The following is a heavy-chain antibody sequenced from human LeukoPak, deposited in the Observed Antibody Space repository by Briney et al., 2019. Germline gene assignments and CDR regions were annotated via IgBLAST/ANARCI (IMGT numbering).Heavy chain of an antibody. Sequence: GGSLRLSCAASGFTFSSYSMNWVRQAPGKGLEWVSSISSSSSYIYYADSVKGRFTISRDNAKNSLYLQMNSLRAEDTAVYYCATNRGWASGDAFDIWGQGTMVTVSS. V-gene: IGHV3-21*01. CDR2: ISSSSSYI. D-gene: IGHD1-1*01. J-gene: IGHJ3*02. CDR3: ATNRGWASGDAFDI. CDR1: GFTFSSYS.